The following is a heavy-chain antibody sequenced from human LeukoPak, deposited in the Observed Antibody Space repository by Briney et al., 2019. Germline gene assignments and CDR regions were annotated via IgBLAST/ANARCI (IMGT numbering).Heavy chain of an antibody. CDR3: ARGVVRITMVRGTPRKDNWFDP. V-gene: IGHV4-34*01. CDR1: GGSFSGYY. Sequence: SETLSLTCAVYGGSFSGYYWSWIRQPPGKGLEWIGEINHSGSTNYNPSLKSRVTISVDTSKNQFSLKLSSVTAADTAVYYCARGVVRITMVRGTPRKDNWFDPWGQGTLVTVSS. D-gene: IGHD3-10*01. CDR2: INHSGST. J-gene: IGHJ5*02.